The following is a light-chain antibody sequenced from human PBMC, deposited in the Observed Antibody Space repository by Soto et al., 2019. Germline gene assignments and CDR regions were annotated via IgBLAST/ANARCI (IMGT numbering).Light chain of an antibody. CDR2: AAS. J-gene: IGKJ4*01. V-gene: IGKV1-9*01. CDR3: QQVYVYPST. Sequence: IHLTQSASSLSASVGDRFTITCRASQGISSYLGWYQQKPVKAPNLLIYAASTLQSGVPSRFRGGGSGTDFTLTISSLQPEDFATYYCQQVYVYPSTFGGGTKVDIK. CDR1: QGISSY.